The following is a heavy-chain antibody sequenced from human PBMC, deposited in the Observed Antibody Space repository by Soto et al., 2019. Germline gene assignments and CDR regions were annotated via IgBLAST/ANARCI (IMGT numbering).Heavy chain of an antibody. CDR3: ARDLGVVIPPGGMDV. J-gene: IGHJ6*02. V-gene: IGHV3-33*01. Sequence: QVQLVESGGGVVQPGRSLRLSCAASGFTFSSYGMHWVRQAPGKGLEWVAVIWYDGSNKYYADSVKGRFTISRDNSKNTMYLHMNSLRAEDTAVYYCARDLGVVIPPGGMDVWGQGTTVTVSS. CDR1: GFTFSSYG. D-gene: IGHD3-3*01. CDR2: IWYDGSNK.